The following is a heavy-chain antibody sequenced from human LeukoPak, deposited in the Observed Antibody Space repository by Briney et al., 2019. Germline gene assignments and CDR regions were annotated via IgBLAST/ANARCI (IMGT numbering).Heavy chain of an antibody. CDR2: INPSGGST. V-gene: IGHV1-46*01. Sequence: ASVKVSCKASGYTFTSYYMHWVRQAPGQGLEWMGIINPSGGSTSYAQKFQGRVTMTRDTSTSTVYMELSSLRSEDTAVYYCARDGLLWFGISNWSDPWGQGTLVTVSS. J-gene: IGHJ5*02. CDR1: GYTFTSYY. CDR3: ARDGLLWFGISNWSDP. D-gene: IGHD3-10*01.